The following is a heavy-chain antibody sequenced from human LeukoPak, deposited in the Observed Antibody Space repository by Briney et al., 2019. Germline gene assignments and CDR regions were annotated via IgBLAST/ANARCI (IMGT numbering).Heavy chain of an antibody. CDR3: ARVSVVVAATRGYFQH. CDR1: GGTFSSYA. V-gene: IGHV1-69*05. D-gene: IGHD2-15*01. J-gene: IGHJ1*01. CDR2: IIPIFGTA. Sequence: GASVKVSCKASGGTFSSYAISWVRQAPGQGLEWMGGIIPIFGTANYAQKFQGRVTITTDESTSTAYMELSSLRSEDTAVYYCARVSVVVAATRGYFQHWGQGTLVTVSS.